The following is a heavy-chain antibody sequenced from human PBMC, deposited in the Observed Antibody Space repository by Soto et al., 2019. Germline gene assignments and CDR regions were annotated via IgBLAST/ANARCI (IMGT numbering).Heavy chain of an antibody. V-gene: IGHV3-21*01. CDR1: GFTFSSYS. Sequence: GSLRLSCAASGFTFSSYSMNWVRQAPGRGLEWVAAISGTSDYIYYADSVKGRFTISRDNAKTSLYIQMSSLRAEDTAVYYCARDHRYCSGSSCRPYYYYYGMDVWGQGTTVTSP. CDR3: ARDHRYCSGSSCRPYYYYYGMDV. CDR2: ISGTSDYI. J-gene: IGHJ6*02. D-gene: IGHD2-15*01.